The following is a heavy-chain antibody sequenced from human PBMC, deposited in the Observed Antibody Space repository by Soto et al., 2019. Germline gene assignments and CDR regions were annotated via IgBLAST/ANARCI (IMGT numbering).Heavy chain of an antibody. Sequence: SDILSLTCTFSGFSISCYYWSWIRKTAGKGLEWIGRIYTSGNIDYSPSLKSRVTMSVDTSKNQFSLNLTSVTAAGTAVYYCARGGARAVAATFDFWGQGSPVNVSS. CDR2: IYTSGNI. J-gene: IGHJ4*02. CDR1: GFSISCYY. V-gene: IGHV4-4*07. D-gene: IGHD2-15*01. CDR3: ARGGARAVAATFDF.